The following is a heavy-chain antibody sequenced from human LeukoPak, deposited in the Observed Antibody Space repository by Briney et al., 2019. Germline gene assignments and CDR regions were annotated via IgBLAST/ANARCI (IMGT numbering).Heavy chain of an antibody. Sequence: GESLKISCKGSGYSFTSYWISWVRQMPGKGLEWMGRIDPSDSYTNYSPSFQGHVTISADKSISTAYLQWSSLKASDTAMYYCARRESYYYDSSGSDRYYYGMDVWGQGTTVTVSS. J-gene: IGHJ6*02. D-gene: IGHD3-22*01. V-gene: IGHV5-10-1*01. CDR3: ARRESYYYDSSGSDRYYYGMDV. CDR1: GYSFTSYW. CDR2: IDPSDSYT.